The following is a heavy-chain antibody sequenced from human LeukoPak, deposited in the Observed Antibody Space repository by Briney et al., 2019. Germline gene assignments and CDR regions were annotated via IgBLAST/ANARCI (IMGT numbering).Heavy chain of an antibody. V-gene: IGHV4-4*07. CDR1: GRSISSYY. Sequence: PSETLSLTCTVSGRSISSYYWSWIRQPAGKGLEWIGRIYTSGSTNYNASLKSRVNMSVDTSKNQFSLKLSSVTAADTAVFYCARENSGSYREFDYWGQGTLVTVSS. CDR2: IYTSGST. CDR3: ARENSGSYREFDY. J-gene: IGHJ4*02. D-gene: IGHD1-26*01.